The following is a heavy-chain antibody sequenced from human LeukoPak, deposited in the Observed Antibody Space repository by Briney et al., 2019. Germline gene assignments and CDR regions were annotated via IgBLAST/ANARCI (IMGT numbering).Heavy chain of an antibody. Sequence: SSETLSLTCTVSGGSISHYYWSWIRQPPGKGLEWIGYIFYSGSTDYNPSLKSRVTISVDTSKNQFSLKLNSVTAADTAVYYCARSGYSYVNYWGQGTLVNLSP. D-gene: IGHD5-18*01. CDR1: GGSISHYY. CDR2: IFYSGST. CDR3: ARSGYSYVNY. V-gene: IGHV4-59*08. J-gene: IGHJ4*02.